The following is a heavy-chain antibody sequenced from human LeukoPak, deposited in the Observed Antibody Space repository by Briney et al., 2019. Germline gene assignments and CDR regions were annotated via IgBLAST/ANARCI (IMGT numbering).Heavy chain of an antibody. J-gene: IGHJ4*02. Sequence: GGSVRLSCAASGFCFRTYAMSWVRQAPGKGLEWVSAISGRGGSTYYADSEKGRFTISRDNSKNTLYLQMNSLRAEDTAVYYCAKTGEGYYDSSGYYGRARYYFDYWGQGTLVSVSS. CDR2: ISGRGGST. D-gene: IGHD3-22*01. CDR3: AKTGEGYYDSSGYYGRARYYFDY. CDR1: GFCFRTYA. V-gene: IGHV3-23*01.